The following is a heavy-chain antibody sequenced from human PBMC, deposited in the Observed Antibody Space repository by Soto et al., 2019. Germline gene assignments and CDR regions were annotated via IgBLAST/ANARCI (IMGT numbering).Heavy chain of an antibody. CDR1: GGSISSYY. CDR2: IYYSGST. Sequence: SETLSLTCTVSGGSISSYYWSWIRQPPGKGLEWIGYIYYSGSTNYNPSLKSRVTISVDTSKNQFSLKLSSVTAADTAVYYCARIQYSSSWYIDCWGQGTLVTVSS. J-gene: IGHJ4*02. D-gene: IGHD6-13*01. CDR3: ARIQYSSSWYIDC. V-gene: IGHV4-59*01.